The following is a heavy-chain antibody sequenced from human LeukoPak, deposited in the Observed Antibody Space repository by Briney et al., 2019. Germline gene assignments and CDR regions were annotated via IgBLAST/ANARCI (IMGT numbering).Heavy chain of an antibody. CDR1: GDSISSDYY. D-gene: IGHD4-11*01. J-gene: IGHJ4*02. Sequence: SETLSLTCTVSGDSISSDYYWGWIRQPPGKGLEWIGYIYHSGTTHYNPSLKSRVTISVDVSKNQFSLKLSSVTAADTAVYYCARNSNHRFDDWGQGTLVTVSS. V-gene: IGHV4-38-2*02. CDR3: ARNSNHRFDD. CDR2: IYHSGTT.